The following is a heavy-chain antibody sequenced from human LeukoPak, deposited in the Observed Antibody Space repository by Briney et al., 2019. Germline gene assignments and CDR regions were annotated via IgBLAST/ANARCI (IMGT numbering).Heavy chain of an antibody. Sequence: GGPLRLSCAASGFTFSDHYMDWVRQAPGKGLEWVGRTRNKANSHTTEYAASVKGRFTISRDDSKNSLYLQMNSLKTEDTAVYYCAREKYYYDSSTLFDYWGQGTLVTVSS. CDR1: GFTFSDHY. V-gene: IGHV3-72*01. CDR2: TRNKANSHTT. D-gene: IGHD3-22*01. CDR3: AREKYYYDSSTLFDY. J-gene: IGHJ4*02.